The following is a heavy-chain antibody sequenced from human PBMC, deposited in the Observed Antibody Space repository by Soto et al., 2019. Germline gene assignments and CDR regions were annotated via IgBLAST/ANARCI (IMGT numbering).Heavy chain of an antibody. D-gene: IGHD1-20*01. CDR3: ARQYNWKKNWFDP. J-gene: IGHJ5*02. Sequence: PSETLSLTCTVSGGSVTSDEDYWSWIRQHPGKGLEWIGYIYYSGSTYYNPSLKSRVTISVDTSKNQFSLKLSSVTASDTAMYYCARQYNWKKNWFDPWGQGTLVTVSS. V-gene: IGHV4-31*03. CDR1: GGSVTSDEDY. CDR2: IYYSGST.